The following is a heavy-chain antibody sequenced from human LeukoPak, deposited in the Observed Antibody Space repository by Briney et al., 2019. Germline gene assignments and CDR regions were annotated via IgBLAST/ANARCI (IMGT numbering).Heavy chain of an antibody. CDR1: GFTFSSYW. V-gene: IGHV3-7*01. J-gene: IGHJ4*02. D-gene: IGHD4-17*01. CDR2: IKQDGGQI. Sequence: SGGSLRLSCAASGFTFSSYWMSWVRQAPGKGLEWVANIKQDGGQIYYLESVKGRFTVSRDNAKNSLYLQMNSLRAEDTAVYYCARLGARQTLEYWGQGTLVTVSS. CDR3: ARLGARQTLEY.